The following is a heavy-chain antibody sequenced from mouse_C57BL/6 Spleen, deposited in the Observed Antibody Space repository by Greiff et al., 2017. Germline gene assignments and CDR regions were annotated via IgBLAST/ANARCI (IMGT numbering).Heavy chain of an antibody. V-gene: IGHV1-82*01. D-gene: IGHD2-5*01. J-gene: IGHJ4*01. CDR1: GYAFSSSW. Sequence: QVQLQQSGPELVKPGASVKISCKASGYAFSSSWMNWVKQRPGKGLEWIGRIYPGDGDTNYNGKFKGKATLTADKSSSTAYMQLSSLTSEDSAVYFCARWRVYSNYDYYAMDYWGQGTSVTVSS. CDR3: ARWRVYSNYDYYAMDY. CDR2: IYPGDGDT.